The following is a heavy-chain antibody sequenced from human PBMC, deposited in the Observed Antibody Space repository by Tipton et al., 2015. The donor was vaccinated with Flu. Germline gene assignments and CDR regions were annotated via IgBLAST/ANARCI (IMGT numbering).Heavy chain of an antibody. J-gene: IGHJ6*02. CDR2: INHSGST. CDR3: ARGRVVVITNYYYYGMDV. V-gene: IGHV4-34*01. D-gene: IGHD3-22*01. Sequence: TLSLTCAVYGGSFSGYYWGWIRQPPGKGLEWIGEINHSGSTNYNPSLKSRVTISVDTSKNQFSLKLSSVTAADTAVYYCARGRVVVITNYYYYGMDVWGQGTTVTVSS. CDR1: GGSFSGYY.